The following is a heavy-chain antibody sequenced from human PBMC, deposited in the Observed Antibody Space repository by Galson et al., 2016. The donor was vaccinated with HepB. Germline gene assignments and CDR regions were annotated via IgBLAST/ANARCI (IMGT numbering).Heavy chain of an antibody. D-gene: IGHD5-12*01. CDR3: ARGRYSGSPWGMDV. CDR2: IWYDGSNE. CDR1: GFILSSYG. Sequence: SLRLSCAASGFILSSYGMHWVRQAPGKGLEWVAVIWYDGSNEYYADSVKGRFTISRDKSKNTLYLQMNSLRAEDTAVYSCARGRYSGSPWGMDVWGQGTTVTVSS. V-gene: IGHV3-33*01. J-gene: IGHJ6*02.